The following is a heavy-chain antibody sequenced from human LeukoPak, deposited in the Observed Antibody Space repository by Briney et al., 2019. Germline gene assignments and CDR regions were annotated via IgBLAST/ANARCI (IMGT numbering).Heavy chain of an antibody. CDR1: GFTFRRCA. CDR2: ITGSSGRT. Sequence: GGSLRLSCTASGFTFRRCAMNWVRQAPGKGLEWVSGITGSSGRTYYADSVKGRFTISRDNSKNTMYVQMNSLRVEDTAVYYCAKDVDSTMDPNFDYWGQGILVTVSS. V-gene: IGHV3-23*01. D-gene: IGHD5-18*01. CDR3: AKDVDSTMDPNFDY. J-gene: IGHJ4*02.